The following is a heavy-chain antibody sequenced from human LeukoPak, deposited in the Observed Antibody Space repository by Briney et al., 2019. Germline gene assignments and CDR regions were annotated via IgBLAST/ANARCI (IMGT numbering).Heavy chain of an antibody. CDR3: ASQGVQLSYYYYMDV. D-gene: IGHD5-18*01. J-gene: IGHJ6*03. CDR1: GYTFTSYD. V-gene: IGHV1-8*01. CDR2: MNPNSGNT. Sequence: ASVKVSCKASGYTFTSYDINWVRQATGQGLEWMGWMNPNSGNTGYAQKFQGRVTMTRDTSISTAYMELSRLRSDDTAVYYCASQGVQLSYYYYMDVWGKGTTVTVSS.